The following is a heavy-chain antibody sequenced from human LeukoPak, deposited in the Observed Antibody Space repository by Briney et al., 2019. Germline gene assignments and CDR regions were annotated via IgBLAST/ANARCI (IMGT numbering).Heavy chain of an antibody. CDR2: IWFDGSNK. CDR3: VGGYCSTTACSPLDY. CDR1: GFTFSSYG. D-gene: IGHD2-2*01. Sequence: GRSLRLSCAASGFTFSSYGMHWVRQAPGKGLEWVAVIWFDGSNKYYADSLRGRFTISRDNSKNTLFLQMNSLRAEDSAVYYCVGGYCSTTACSPLDYWGQGTLVTVSS. V-gene: IGHV3-33*01. J-gene: IGHJ4*02.